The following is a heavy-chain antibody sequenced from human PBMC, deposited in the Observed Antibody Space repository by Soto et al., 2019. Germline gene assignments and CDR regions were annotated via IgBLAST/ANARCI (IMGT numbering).Heavy chain of an antibody. V-gene: IGHV1-3*01. J-gene: IGHJ4*02. Sequence: ASVKGSCKASGYTLTSYAMHWVRQAPGQRLEWMGWINAGNGNTKYSQKFQGRVTITRDTSASTAYMELSSLRSEDTAVYYCARSVGTGTTVGTFDYWGQGTLVTVSS. CDR3: ARSVGTGTTVGTFDY. CDR2: INAGNGNT. D-gene: IGHD1-7*01. CDR1: GYTLTSYA.